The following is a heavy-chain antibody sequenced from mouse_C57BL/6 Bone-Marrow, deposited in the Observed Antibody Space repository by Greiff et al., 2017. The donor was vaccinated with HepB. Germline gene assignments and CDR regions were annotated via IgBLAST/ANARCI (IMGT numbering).Heavy chain of an antibody. V-gene: IGHV5-17*01. CDR2: ISSGSSTI. CDR1: GFTFNDYG. CDR3: ASGYFDV. J-gene: IGHJ1*03. Sequence: EVQRVESGGGLVKPGGSLKLSCAASGFTFNDYGMHWVRQAPEKGLEWVAYISSGSSTIYYADTVKGRFTISRDNAKNTLFLQMTSLRSEDTAMYYCASGYFDVWGTGTTVTVSS.